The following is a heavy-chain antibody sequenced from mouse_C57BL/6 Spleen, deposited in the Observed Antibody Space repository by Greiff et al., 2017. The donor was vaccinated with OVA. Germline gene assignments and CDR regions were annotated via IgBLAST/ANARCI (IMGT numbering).Heavy chain of an antibody. J-gene: IGHJ4*01. CDR2: IYPGSGNT. Sequence: VKLQQSGAELVRPGASVKLSCKASGYTFTDYYINWVKQRPGQGLEWIARIYPGSGNTYYNEKFKGKATLTAEKSSSTAYMQLSSLTSEDSAVYFCARGGVVAPMDYWGQGTSVTVSS. D-gene: IGHD1-1*01. V-gene: IGHV1-76*01. CDR1: GYTFTDYY. CDR3: ARGGVVAPMDY.